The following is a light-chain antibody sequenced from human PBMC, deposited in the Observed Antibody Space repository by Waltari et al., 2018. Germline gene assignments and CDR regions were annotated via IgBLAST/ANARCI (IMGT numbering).Light chain of an antibody. CDR2: NND. CDR1: SSNTGDTYP. Sequence: QSVLTQPPSVSGAPGQRVTISCTASSSNTGDTYPVPWYQPLPGRAPKVLIYNNDNRPSGVPDRFSASKSGTSASLAITGLQPEDEADYYCQTYDSYLALVFGGGTRVTV. V-gene: IGLV1-40*01. CDR3: QTYDSYLALV. J-gene: IGLJ2*01.